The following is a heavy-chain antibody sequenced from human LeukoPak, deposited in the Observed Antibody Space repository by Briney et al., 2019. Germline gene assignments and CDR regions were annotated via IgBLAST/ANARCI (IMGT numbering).Heavy chain of an antibody. V-gene: IGHV4-59*08. CDR1: GGSISSYY. CDR3: STGYSSGWYTD. J-gene: IGHJ4*02. Sequence: SETLSLTCTVSGGSISSYYWSWIRQPPGKGLEWIGYIYYSGSTNYNPSLKSRVTISVDTSKNQFSLKLSSVTAADTAVYYCSTGYSSGWYTDWGQGTLVTVSS. CDR2: IYYSGST. D-gene: IGHD6-19*01.